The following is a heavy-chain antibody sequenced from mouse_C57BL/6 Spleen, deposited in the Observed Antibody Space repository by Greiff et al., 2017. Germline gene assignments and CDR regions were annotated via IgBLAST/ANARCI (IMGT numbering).Heavy chain of an antibody. J-gene: IGHJ4*01. CDR1: GFSFNTYA. D-gene: IGHD6-1*01. CDR3: VNTASYYAMDY. Sequence: EVKLQESGGGLVQPKGSLKLSCAASGFSFNTYAMNWVRQAPGKGLEWVARISCKSNNYATYYADSVKDRFTISRDDSESMLYLQMNNLKTEAATMYYSVNTASYYAMDYWGQGTSVTVSS. CDR2: ISCKSNNYAT. V-gene: IGHV10-1*01.